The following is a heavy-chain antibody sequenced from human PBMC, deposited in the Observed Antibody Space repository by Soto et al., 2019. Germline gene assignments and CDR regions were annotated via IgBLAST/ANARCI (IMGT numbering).Heavy chain of an antibody. CDR2: IIPIFGTA. J-gene: IGHJ6*02. CDR3: GSDGGIGIAAHHPYYYYGMDV. CDR1: GGTFSSYA. D-gene: IGHD6-13*01. V-gene: IGHV1-69*01. Sequence: QVQLVQSGAEVKKPGSSVKVSCKASGGTFSSYAISWVRQAPGQGLEWMGGIIPIFGTANYAQKFQGRVTITADESTSTAYMELRSLRSEDTAVYYCGSDGGIGIAAHHPYYYYGMDVWGQGTTVTVSS.